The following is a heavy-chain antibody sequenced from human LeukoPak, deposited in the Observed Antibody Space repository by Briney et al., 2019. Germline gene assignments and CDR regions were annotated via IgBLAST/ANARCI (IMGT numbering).Heavy chain of an antibody. Sequence: QSGGSLRLSCAASGFPFSSHGMSWVRQAPGKGLEWVSGIIGGGGSTYYADSVKGRFTISGDNSRNTLFPQMNSLRAEDTAVYYCAHGAMYQLDYWGQGTLVTVSS. J-gene: IGHJ4*02. CDR1: GFPFSSHG. CDR3: AHGAMYQLDY. D-gene: IGHD2-2*01. V-gene: IGHV3-23*01. CDR2: IIGGGGST.